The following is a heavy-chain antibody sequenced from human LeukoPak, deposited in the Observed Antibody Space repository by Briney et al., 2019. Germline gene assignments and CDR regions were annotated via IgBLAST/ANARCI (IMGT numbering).Heavy chain of an antibody. CDR3: ARVYYGSGSYYNPLDY. V-gene: IGHV1-8*01. CDR1: GYTFTSYD. CDR2: MNPNSGNT. D-gene: IGHD3-10*01. Sequence: ASVKVSFKASGYTFTSYDINWVRQATGQGLEWMGWMNPNSGNTGYAQKFKGRVTMTRNTSISTAYMKLSSLRSEDTAVYYCARVYYGSGSYYNPLDYWGQGTLVTVSS. J-gene: IGHJ4*02.